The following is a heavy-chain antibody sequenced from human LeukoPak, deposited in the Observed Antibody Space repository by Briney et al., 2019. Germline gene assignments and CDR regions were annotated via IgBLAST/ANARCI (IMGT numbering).Heavy chain of an antibody. V-gene: IGHV4-4*07. CDR3: ARTNWGIVGAPPFGDDFDY. J-gene: IGHJ4*02. CDR1: GGSISSYY. D-gene: IGHD1-26*01. CDR2: IYTTGST. Sequence: PSETLSVTCSVPGGSISSYYWSWIRQPARKGLGWIGRIYTTGSTNYNPSLRSRVTISVDTSKNQFSLKLSSVTAADTAVYYCARTNWGIVGAPPFGDDFDYWGQGTLVTVSS.